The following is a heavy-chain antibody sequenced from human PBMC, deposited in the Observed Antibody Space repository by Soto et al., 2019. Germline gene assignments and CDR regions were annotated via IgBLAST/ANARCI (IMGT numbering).Heavy chain of an antibody. Sequence: SVKVSCKASVCTFTSSGISWVRQAPGQGLEWMGWISAYNGNTNYAQKLQGRVTMTTDTSTSTAYMELRSLRSDGTAVYYCARSGGSSYYYYYGMDAWGQGTTVTVSS. CDR3: ARSGGSSYYYYYGMDA. J-gene: IGHJ6*02. D-gene: IGHD2-15*01. CDR1: VCTFTSSG. CDR2: ISAYNGNT. V-gene: IGHV1-18*01.